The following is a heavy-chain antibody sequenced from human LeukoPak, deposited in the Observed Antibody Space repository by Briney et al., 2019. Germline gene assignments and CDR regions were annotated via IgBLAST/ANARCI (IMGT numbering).Heavy chain of an antibody. J-gene: IGHJ4*02. CDR2: MYYSGSA. CDR1: GGSISSYH. Sequence: SETLSLTCTVSGGSISSYHWGWIRQPPGKGLEWIGSMYYSGSANYNPSLKSRVTTSVDTSKNQFSLKLSSVTAADTAVYYCARQAPDILTGYLFDYWGQGTLVTVSS. CDR3: ARQAPDILTGYLFDY. D-gene: IGHD3-9*01. V-gene: IGHV4-39*01.